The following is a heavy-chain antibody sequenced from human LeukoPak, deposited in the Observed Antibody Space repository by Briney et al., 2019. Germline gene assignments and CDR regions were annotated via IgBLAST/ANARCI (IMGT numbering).Heavy chain of an antibody. V-gene: IGHV1-46*01. D-gene: IGHD4-11*01. CDR2: INPSSGST. J-gene: IGHJ5*02. CDR1: GYTFTGYY. Sequence: ASVKVSCKASGYTFTGYYMHWVRQAPGQGLEWMGIINPSSGSTTYAQKFQGRVTMTSDMSTSTVYMELSSLRSEDTAVYYCARAYDYISWFDRWGQGTLVTVSS. CDR3: ARAYDYISWFDR.